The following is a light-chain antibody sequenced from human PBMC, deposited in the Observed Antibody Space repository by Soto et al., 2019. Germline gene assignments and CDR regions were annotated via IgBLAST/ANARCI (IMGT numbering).Light chain of an antibody. J-gene: IGLJ3*02. Sequence: QSVLTQPPSVSGAPGQRVTISSTGSSSNIGAGYDVHWYQQLPGTAPKLLIYGNSNRPSGVPDRFSGSKSGTSASLAITGLQAEDEADYYCQSYDSSLNGGVFGGGTKLTVL. CDR3: QSYDSSLNGGV. CDR2: GNS. CDR1: SSNIGAGYD. V-gene: IGLV1-40*01.